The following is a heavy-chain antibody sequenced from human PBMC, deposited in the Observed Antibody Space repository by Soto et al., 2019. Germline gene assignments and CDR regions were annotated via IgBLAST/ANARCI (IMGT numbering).Heavy chain of an antibody. CDR3: ARGIAVAGTSFDY. CDR2: INPSGGST. D-gene: IGHD6-19*01. V-gene: IGHV1-46*03. CDR1: GYTFTSYY. J-gene: IGHJ4*02. Sequence: QVQLVQSGAEVKKPGASVKVSCKASGYTFTSYYMHWVRQAPGQGLEWMGIINPSGGSTSYAQKFQGRVTMTTDTSTSTVYMELSSLRSEYTAGYCCARGIAVAGTSFDYWGQATLVTVSS.